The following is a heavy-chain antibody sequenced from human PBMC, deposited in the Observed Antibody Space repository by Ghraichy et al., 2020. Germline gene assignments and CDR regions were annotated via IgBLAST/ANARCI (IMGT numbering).Heavy chain of an antibody. CDR2: ISGSGGST. D-gene: IGHD2-21*01. J-gene: IGHJ2*01. V-gene: IGHV3-23*01. CDR1: GFTFSSYV. Sequence: GGSLRLSCAASGFTFSSYVMNWVRQAPGKGLEWVSAISGSGGSTFYGDSVKGRFTISRDNSKNMLYLQMNSLRAEDTAVYYCAKDCGDRWYFDLWGRGTLVTVSS. CDR3: AKDCGDRWYFDL.